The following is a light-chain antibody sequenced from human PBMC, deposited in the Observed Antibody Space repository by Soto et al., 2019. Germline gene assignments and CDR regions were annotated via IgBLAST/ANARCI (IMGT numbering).Light chain of an antibody. V-gene: IGKV3-15*01. CDR3: QQYDIWPKT. J-gene: IGKJ1*01. Sequence: EIVMTQSPATLSVSPGERATLSCRASQSLSSNLAWYQQKPGQAPRLLIYGASTRATGIPARFSGSGSGTEVTLTISSLQSEDFAVYYCQQYDIWPKTFGQGTKVEIK. CDR1: QSLSSN. CDR2: GAS.